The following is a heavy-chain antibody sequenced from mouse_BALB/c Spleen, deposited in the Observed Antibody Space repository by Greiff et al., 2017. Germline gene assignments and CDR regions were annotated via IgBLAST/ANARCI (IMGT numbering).Heavy chain of an antibody. CDR1: GYTFTSYW. J-gene: IGHJ3*01. D-gene: IGHD2-14*01. CDR3: AVEVRRRAWFAY. Sequence: QVQLQQSGAELARPGASVKLSCKASGYTFTSYWMQWVKQRPGQGLEWIGAIYPGDGDTRYTQKFKGKATLTADKSSSTAYMQLSSLASEDSAVYYCAVEVRRRAWFAYWGQGTLVTVSA. CDR2: IYPGDGDT. V-gene: IGHV1-87*01.